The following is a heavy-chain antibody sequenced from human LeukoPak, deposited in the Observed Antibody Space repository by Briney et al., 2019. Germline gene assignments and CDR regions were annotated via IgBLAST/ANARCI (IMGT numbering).Heavy chain of an antibody. Sequence: ASVKVSCKASRYTFTSYDINWVRQATGQGLEWMGWMNPNSGNTGYAQKFQGRVTMTRNTSISTAYMELSSLRSEDTAVYYCARARLPHGSGGLVYWGQGTLVTVSS. J-gene: IGHJ4*02. CDR1: RYTFTSYD. D-gene: IGHD3-10*01. CDR3: ARARLPHGSGGLVY. CDR2: MNPNSGNT. V-gene: IGHV1-8*01.